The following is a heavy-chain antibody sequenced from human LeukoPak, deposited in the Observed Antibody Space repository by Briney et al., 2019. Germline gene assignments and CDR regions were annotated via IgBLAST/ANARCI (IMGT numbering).Heavy chain of an antibody. CDR2: IKQDGGET. CDR3: TREDHSNYNY. J-gene: IGHJ4*02. CDR1: GLPFRSYW. D-gene: IGHD4-11*01. V-gene: IGHV3-7*01. Sequence: GGSLRLSCAASGLPFRSYWMAGVRQAPGKGVEWVASIKQDGGETFYVDSVKGGFTISRDNAKNSLYLEMNSLRAEDTAVYYCTREDHSNYNYWGQGTLVTVSS.